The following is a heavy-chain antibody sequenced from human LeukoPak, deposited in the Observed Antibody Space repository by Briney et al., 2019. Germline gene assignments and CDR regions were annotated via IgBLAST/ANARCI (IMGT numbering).Heavy chain of an antibody. Sequence: GSLRLSCAASGFTFSSYAMSWVRQAPGKGLEWVSAISGSGGSTYYADSVKGRFTISRGNSKNTLYLQMNSLRAEDTAVYYCARDGGMSVATINGPDYWGQGTLVTVSS. D-gene: IGHD5-24*01. CDR1: GFTFSSYA. V-gene: IGHV3-23*01. CDR2: ISGSGGST. CDR3: ARDGGMSVATINGPDY. J-gene: IGHJ4*02.